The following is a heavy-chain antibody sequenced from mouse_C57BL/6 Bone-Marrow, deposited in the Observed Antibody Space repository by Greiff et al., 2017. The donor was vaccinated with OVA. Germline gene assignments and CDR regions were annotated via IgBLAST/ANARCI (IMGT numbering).Heavy chain of an antibody. CDR3: ARGGFYYSNYVGWYFDV. CDR2: IHPNSGST. CDR1: GYTFTSYW. V-gene: IGHV1-64*01. J-gene: IGHJ1*03. D-gene: IGHD2-5*01. Sequence: QVQLQQSGAELVKPGASVKLSCKTSGYTFTSYWMHWVKQRPGQGLEWIGMIHPNSGSTNYNEKCKSKATLTVDKSSSTAYMQLSSLTSEDSAVYYCARGGFYYSNYVGWYFDVWGTGTTVTVSS.